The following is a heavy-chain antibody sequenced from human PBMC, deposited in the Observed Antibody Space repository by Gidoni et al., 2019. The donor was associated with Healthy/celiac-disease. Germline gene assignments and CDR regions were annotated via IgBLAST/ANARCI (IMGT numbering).Heavy chain of an antibody. CDR2: IYYSGSS. V-gene: IGHV4-31*03. CDR1: GGSTSSGAYY. CDR3: ARTRPEYYDFYSGSLPRHV. J-gene: IGHJ6*02. D-gene: IGHD3-3*01. Sequence: QVQLQESGPGQVKPSQTRAGTCTVSGGSTSSGAYYWSWIRQHPWKGLAWIGYIYYSGSSCYNPSITSRVTISVDTSENEFSLMLSSVTAADPALYYCARTRPEYYDFYSGSLPRHVWGQGTTVTVSS.